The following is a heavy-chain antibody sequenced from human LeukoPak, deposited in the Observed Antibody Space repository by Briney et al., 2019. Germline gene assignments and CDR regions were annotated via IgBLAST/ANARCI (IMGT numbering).Heavy chain of an antibody. V-gene: IGHV3-21*04. CDR3: ARDPSVAGMGRGYFDY. D-gene: IGHD6-19*01. CDR1: GFTFSTYS. Sequence: GGSLRLSCAASGFTFSTYSMNWVRQAPGKGLEWVSSISSSSSYIYYADSVKGRFTISRDNAKNSLYLQLDSLRAEDTAMYYCARDPSVAGMGRGYFDYWGQGILVTVSS. J-gene: IGHJ4*02. CDR2: ISSSSSYI.